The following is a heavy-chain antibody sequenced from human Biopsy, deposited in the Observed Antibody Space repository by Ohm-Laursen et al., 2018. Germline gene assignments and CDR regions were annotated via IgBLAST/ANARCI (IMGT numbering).Heavy chain of an antibody. D-gene: IGHD2-8*01. CDR3: ARDPLNGHKHFDY. Sequence: VASVKVSCNASSYTLTDYNIHWMRQAPGQGLEWLGYINCKTGATNYAQKFQGTVTMTRDTSISTAYLALGSLRSADTAIYYCARDPLNGHKHFDYWGQGSLVTVSS. CDR2: INCKTGAT. J-gene: IGHJ4*02. V-gene: IGHV1-2*02. CDR1: SYTLTDYN.